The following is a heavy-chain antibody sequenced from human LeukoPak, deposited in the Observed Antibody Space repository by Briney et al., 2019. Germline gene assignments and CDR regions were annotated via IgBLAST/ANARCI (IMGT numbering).Heavy chain of an antibody. D-gene: IGHD2-15*01. Sequence: PGGSLRLSCAASGFTVSSNYMNWVRQAPGKGLEWVSVIYSGGSTDYADSVKGRFTISRDNSRNTLYLQMNTLRAEDTAVYYCAREPSDIALDVWGQGTTVTVSS. CDR2: IYSGGST. V-gene: IGHV3-53*01. CDR3: AREPSDIALDV. J-gene: IGHJ6*02. CDR1: GFTVSSNY.